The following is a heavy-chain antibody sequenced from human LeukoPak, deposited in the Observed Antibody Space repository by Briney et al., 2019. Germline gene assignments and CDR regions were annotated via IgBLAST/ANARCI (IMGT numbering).Heavy chain of an antibody. D-gene: IGHD2-2*01. CDR3: ARGRQRYCSSTSCYLGDY. CDR2: IIPIFGTA. V-gene: IGHV1-69*13. Sequence: SVKVSCKASGYTFTSYDINWVRQATGQGLEWMGGIIPIFGTANYAQKFQGRVTITADESTSTAYMELSSLRSEDTAVYYCARGRQRYCSSTSCYLGDYWGQGTLVTVSS. J-gene: IGHJ4*02. CDR1: GYTFTSYD.